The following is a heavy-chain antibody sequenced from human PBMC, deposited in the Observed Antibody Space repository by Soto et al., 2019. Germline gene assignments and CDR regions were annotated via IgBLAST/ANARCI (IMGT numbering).Heavy chain of an antibody. CDR3: AKRTVGWYFDL. Sequence: EVQLLESGGGLVQPGGSLRLSCAASGFTFSSYAMNWVRQAPGKGLEWVSVISGSGGSTYYADSVKGRFTISRDNSKNTLYLQMNSLRAEDTAVKYCAKRTVGWYFDLWGRGTLVTFSS. CDR2: ISGSGGST. J-gene: IGHJ2*01. CDR1: GFTFSSYA. D-gene: IGHD4-17*01. V-gene: IGHV3-23*01.